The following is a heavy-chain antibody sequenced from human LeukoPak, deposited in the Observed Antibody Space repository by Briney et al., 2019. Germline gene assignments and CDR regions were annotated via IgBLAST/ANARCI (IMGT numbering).Heavy chain of an antibody. CDR2: ISGSGGST. CDR3: AKGAYYNDGTGYYYAP. D-gene: IGHD3-22*01. Sequence: PGGSLRLSCAASGFTFSSYAMSWVRQAPGKGLEWVSAISGSGGSTYYADSVKGRFTISRDNSKNTLYLQMNSLRAEDTAVYYCAKGAYYNDGTGYYYAPWGQGTLVTVSS. J-gene: IGHJ5*02. CDR1: GFTFSSYA. V-gene: IGHV3-23*01.